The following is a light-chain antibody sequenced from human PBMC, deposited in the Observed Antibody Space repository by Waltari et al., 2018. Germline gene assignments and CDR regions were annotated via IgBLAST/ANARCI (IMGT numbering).Light chain of an antibody. Sequence: DIVMTQSPDSLAVSLCERATINCKSSQSVLYSSNNKNYLAWYQQKPGKPPKVLLYGEATRESGVPQRFTGSGSGTDFTLTISSLQAEDVAVYYCQQYYNSPLTFGGGTKVEIK. CDR1: QSVLYSSNNKNY. CDR3: QQYYNSPLT. CDR2: GEA. V-gene: IGKV4-1*01. J-gene: IGKJ4*01.